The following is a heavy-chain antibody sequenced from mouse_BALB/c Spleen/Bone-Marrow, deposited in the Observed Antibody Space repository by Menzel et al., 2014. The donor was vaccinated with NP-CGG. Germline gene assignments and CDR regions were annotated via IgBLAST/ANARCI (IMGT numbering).Heavy chain of an antibody. V-gene: IGHV3-8*02. J-gene: IGHJ4*01. Sequence: EVQLVESGPSLVKPSQTLSLTCSVTGYSITSGYWNWIRKFPGNKLEYMGYISYSGSTYYNPSLKSRISITRDTSKNXDHLQLNSVANEDTATYDCATENAMDYWGQGTSVTVSS. CDR1: GYSITSGY. CDR3: ATENAMDY. CDR2: ISYSGST.